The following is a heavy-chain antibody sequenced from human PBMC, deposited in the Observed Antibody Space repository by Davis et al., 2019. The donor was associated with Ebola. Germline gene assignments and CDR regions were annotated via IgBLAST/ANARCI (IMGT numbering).Heavy chain of an antibody. D-gene: IGHD6-13*01. Sequence: SETLSLTCAVYGGSFSGYYWSWIRQPPGKGLEWIGEINHSGSTNYNPSLKSRVTISVDTSKNQFSLKVSSVTAADTAVYYCARGGGTAAGYYYYGMDVWGQGTTVTVSS. J-gene: IGHJ6*02. CDR1: GGSFSGYY. CDR3: ARGGGTAAGYYYYGMDV. CDR2: INHSGST. V-gene: IGHV4-34*01.